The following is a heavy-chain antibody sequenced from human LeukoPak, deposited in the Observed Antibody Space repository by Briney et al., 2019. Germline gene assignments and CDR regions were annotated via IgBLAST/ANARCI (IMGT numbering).Heavy chain of an antibody. CDR3: ASGRIAAAGTNTDFDY. V-gene: IGHV1-2*02. Sequence: ASVKVSCKASGYTFTGYYMHWVRQAPGQGLEWMGWINPNSGGTNYAQKLQGRVTMTTDTSTSTAYMELRSLRSDDTAVYYCASGRIAAAGTNTDFDYWGQGTLVTVSS. CDR2: INPNSGGT. CDR1: GYTFTGYY. J-gene: IGHJ4*02. D-gene: IGHD6-13*01.